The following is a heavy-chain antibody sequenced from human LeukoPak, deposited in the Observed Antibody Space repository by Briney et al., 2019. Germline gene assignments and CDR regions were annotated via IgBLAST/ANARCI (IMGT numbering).Heavy chain of an antibody. Sequence: GGSLRLSCAASGFTFHNYNMNWVRQAPGKGLEWVSYITSGSATIYYTDSVKGRFTISRDNAQKSVYLQMDSLRAEDTAVYYCASVAVAGSFDYWGQGTLVTVSS. CDR1: GFTFHNYN. J-gene: IGHJ4*02. CDR2: ITSGSATI. D-gene: IGHD6-19*01. CDR3: ASVAVAGSFDY. V-gene: IGHV3-48*04.